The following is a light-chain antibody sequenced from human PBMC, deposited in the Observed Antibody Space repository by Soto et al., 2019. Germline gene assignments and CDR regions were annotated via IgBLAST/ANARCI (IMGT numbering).Light chain of an antibody. CDR1: QSVSSN. V-gene: IGKV3-15*01. Sequence: EIVMTQSPATLSVSPGERATLSCRASQSVSSNLAWYQQKPGQAPRLLIYGASTRATGIPARYSGSGSGTEFTLTISSLQSEDFAVYYCQQSNNWPYTLGQGTKLELK. J-gene: IGKJ2*01. CDR2: GAS. CDR3: QQSNNWPYT.